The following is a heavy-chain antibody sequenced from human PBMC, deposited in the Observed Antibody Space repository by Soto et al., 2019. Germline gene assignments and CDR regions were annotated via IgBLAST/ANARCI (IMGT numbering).Heavy chain of an antibody. V-gene: IGHV1-2*02. D-gene: IGHD2-21*02. J-gene: IGHJ4*02. CDR2: INPKSGGT. Sequence: QVQLVQSGAEVKKPGASVKVSCKASGCTFTDYFINWVRQAPGQGLEWMGWINPKSGGTNYAPNFQGRGTMTRDTSTSSAYMELTWLRFYDTAVHYCGRSRRSTAIQDDHWGQGTLVTVSS. CDR3: GRSRRSTAIQDDH. CDR1: GCTFTDYF.